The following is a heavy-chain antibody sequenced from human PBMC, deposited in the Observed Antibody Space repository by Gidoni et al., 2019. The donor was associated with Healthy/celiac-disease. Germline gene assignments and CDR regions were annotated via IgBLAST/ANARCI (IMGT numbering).Heavy chain of an antibody. CDR3: ARGEGVGQLVLRY. CDR2: IRSSSSYI. Sequence: EVQLVESGGGLVKPGGSLRLSCAASGFTFSSYSMNWVRQAPGKGLEWVSSIRSSSSYIYYADPVKGRFTISRDNAKNSLYLQMNSLRAEDTAVYYCARGEGVGQLVLRYWGQGTLVTVSS. CDR1: GFTFSSYS. V-gene: IGHV3-21*01. J-gene: IGHJ4*02. D-gene: IGHD6-6*01.